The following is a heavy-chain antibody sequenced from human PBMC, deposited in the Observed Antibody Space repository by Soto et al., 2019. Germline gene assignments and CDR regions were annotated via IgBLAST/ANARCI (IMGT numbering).Heavy chain of an antibody. Sequence: GASVKVSCKASGYTFTSYAMHWVRQAPGQRLEWMGWINAGNGNTKYSQKFQGRVTITRDTSASTAYMELSSLRSEDTAVYYCARDLGSGHEYFQHWGQGTLVTVSS. D-gene: IGHD6-19*01. J-gene: IGHJ1*01. CDR2: INAGNGNT. V-gene: IGHV1-3*01. CDR1: GYTFTSYA. CDR3: ARDLGSGHEYFQH.